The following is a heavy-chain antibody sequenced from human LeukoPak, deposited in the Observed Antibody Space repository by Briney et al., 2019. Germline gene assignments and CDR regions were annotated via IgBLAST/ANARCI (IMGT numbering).Heavy chain of an antibody. J-gene: IGHJ4*02. CDR3: SKGRRKGVAGKVDY. CDR2: IKQDGSEK. Sequence: GGSLRLSCAASGFTFSSYWMSWVRQAPGKGLEWVANIKQDGSEKYYVDSVKGRFTISRDNSKNTLYLQMNSLRAEDTAVYYCSKGRRKGVAGKVDYWGQGTLVTVSS. V-gene: IGHV3-7*03. D-gene: IGHD6-19*01. CDR1: GFTFSSYW.